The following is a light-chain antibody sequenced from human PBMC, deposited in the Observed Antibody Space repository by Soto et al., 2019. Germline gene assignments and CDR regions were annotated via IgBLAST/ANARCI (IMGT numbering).Light chain of an antibody. Sequence: QSALTQPASVSGSPGQSITISCTGTSSDVGGFNYVSWYQQHPGKAPKLMIYEVSNRPSGLSTRFSGSKSGNTASLTISGLQAEDEADYYCSSYTSTNTLYVFGTGTKSPS. CDR2: EVS. CDR1: SSDVGGFNY. V-gene: IGLV2-14*01. CDR3: SSYTSTNTLYV. J-gene: IGLJ1*01.